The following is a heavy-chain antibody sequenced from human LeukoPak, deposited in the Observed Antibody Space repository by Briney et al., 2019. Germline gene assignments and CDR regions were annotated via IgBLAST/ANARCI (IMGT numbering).Heavy chain of an antibody. D-gene: IGHD3-9*01. CDR3: ARLSDWVNYYYYYGMDV. CDR2: MNPNSGNT. Sequence: ASVKVSCKASGYTFTSYDINWVRQATGQGLEWMGWMNPNSGNTGYAQKFQGRVTMTRNTSISTAYMELSSLRSEDTAVYYCARLSDWVNYYYYYGMDVWGQGTTVTVSS. V-gene: IGHV1-8*01. J-gene: IGHJ6*02. CDR1: GYTFTSYD.